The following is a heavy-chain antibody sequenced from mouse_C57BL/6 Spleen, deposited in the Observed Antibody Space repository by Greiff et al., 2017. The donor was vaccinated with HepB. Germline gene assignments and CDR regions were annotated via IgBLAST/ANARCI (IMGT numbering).Heavy chain of an antibody. D-gene: IGHD1-1*01. J-gene: IGHJ4*01. CDR2: INYDGSST. CDR3: ARERTTVVAHYYAMDY. V-gene: IGHV5-16*01. CDR1: GFTFSDYY. Sequence: EVKLMESEGGLVQPGSSMKLSCTASGFTFSDYYMAWVRQVPEKGLEWVANINYDGSSTYYLDSLKSRFIISRDNAKNILYLQMSSLKSEDTATYYCARERTTVVAHYYAMDYWGQGTSVTVSS.